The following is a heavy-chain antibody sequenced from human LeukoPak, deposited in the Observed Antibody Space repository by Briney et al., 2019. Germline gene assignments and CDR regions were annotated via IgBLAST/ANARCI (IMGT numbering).Heavy chain of an antibody. J-gene: IGHJ4*02. V-gene: IGHV4-59*08. Sequence: APLSLTCTVSGGSIISYYWSWIRQPPGKGLEWIGYIHYSGSTTYNPSLKSRVTISVDTSKNQFSLKLSSVTAADTAVYYCARQRYYDILTGYYTPGYFDYWGQGTLVTVSS. CDR1: GGSIISYY. CDR3: ARQRYYDILTGYYTPGYFDY. CDR2: IHYSGST. D-gene: IGHD3-9*01.